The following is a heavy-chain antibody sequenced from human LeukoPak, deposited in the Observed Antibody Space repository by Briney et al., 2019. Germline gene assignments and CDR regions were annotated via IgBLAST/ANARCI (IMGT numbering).Heavy chain of an antibody. J-gene: IGHJ4*02. CDR1: GNSISSGYY. Sequence: SETLSLTCTVSGNSISSGYYWGWIRQPPGKGLEWIGIIYHTGTTYYNSSLKSRVTISVDTSKNQFSLKLNFVTAADTAVYYCARRGRGPYGSVNGYFDYWGQGTLVTVSS. CDR3: ARRGRGPYGSVNGYFDY. CDR2: IYHTGTT. D-gene: IGHD3-10*01. V-gene: IGHV4-38-2*02.